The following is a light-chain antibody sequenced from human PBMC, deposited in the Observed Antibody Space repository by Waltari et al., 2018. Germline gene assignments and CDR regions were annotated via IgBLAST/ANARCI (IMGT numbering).Light chain of an antibody. J-gene: IGLJ3*02. CDR1: GSDFGVYTY. Sequence: QSARPQPRPVSGSPGQSVPLSCPGPGSDFGVYTYVSWYQQHPGEAPKLVIYDVTKRPSGVPDRFSGSKSGNSASLTVSGLQAEDEADYYCCSYAGTWVFGGGTKLTVL. CDR3: CSYAGTWV. CDR2: DVT. V-gene: IGLV2-11*01.